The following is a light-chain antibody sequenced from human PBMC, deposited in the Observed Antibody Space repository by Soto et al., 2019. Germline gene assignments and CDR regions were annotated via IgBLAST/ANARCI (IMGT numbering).Light chain of an antibody. CDR2: DVN. CDR1: SSDVGGYNY. J-gene: IGLJ2*01. CDR3: SSFTSSSTLVV. V-gene: IGLV2-14*03. Sequence: QSALTQPASVSGSPGQSITLSCTGTSSDVGGYNYVSWYQQHPGKAPKVMIYDVNNRPSGVSNRFSGSKSGNTASLTISGLQAEDEADYYCSSFTSSSTLVVFGGGTKVTVL.